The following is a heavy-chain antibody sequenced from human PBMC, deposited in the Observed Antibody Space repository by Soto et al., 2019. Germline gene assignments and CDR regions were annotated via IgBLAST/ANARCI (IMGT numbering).Heavy chain of an antibody. V-gene: IGHV4-34*01. D-gene: IGHD3-22*01. CDR3: ARDRSAPGMILGYYFDY. Sequence: SETLCLTCAVYGGSFSGYYWGWIRQPPGKGLEWIGSIYYSGSTYYNPSLKSRVTISVDTSKNQFSLKLSSVTAADTAVYYCARDRSAPGMILGYYFDYWGQGTLVTVS. J-gene: IGHJ4*02. CDR1: GGSFSGYY. CDR2: IYYSGST.